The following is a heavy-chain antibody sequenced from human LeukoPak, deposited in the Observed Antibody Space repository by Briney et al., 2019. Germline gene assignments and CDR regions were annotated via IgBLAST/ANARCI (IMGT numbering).Heavy chain of an antibody. CDR1: GFTFSSYS. Sequence: GGSLRLSCAASGFTFSSYSMNWVRQAPGKGLEWASSISSSSSYIYYADSVKGRFTISRDNAKNSLYLQMNSLRAEDTAVYYCARVRNHCSSTSCYYYYMDVWGKGTTVTVSS. CDR3: ARVRNHCSSTSCYYYYMDV. J-gene: IGHJ6*03. CDR2: ISSSSSYI. V-gene: IGHV3-21*01. D-gene: IGHD2-2*01.